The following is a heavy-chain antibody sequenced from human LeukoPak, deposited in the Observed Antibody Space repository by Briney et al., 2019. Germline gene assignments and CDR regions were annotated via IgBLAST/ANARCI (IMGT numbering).Heavy chain of an antibody. Sequence: PGGSLRLSCAASGFTSSSYWMRCVRQAAGKGLEWVVNIKQDGSQKYYVDSVKGRFTISRDNAKNSLYLQMNSLRAEDTAMYYCTCPSPAGPNWGQGTLVTVSS. CDR1: GFTSSSYW. CDR2: IKQDGSQK. V-gene: IGHV3-7*03. J-gene: IGHJ4*02. CDR3: TCPSPAGPN. D-gene: IGHD2-2*01.